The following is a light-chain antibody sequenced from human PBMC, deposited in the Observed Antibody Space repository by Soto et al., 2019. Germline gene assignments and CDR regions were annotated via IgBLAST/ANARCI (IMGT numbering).Light chain of an antibody. CDR1: QGINSY. V-gene: IGKV1-9*01. Sequence: QLTQPRCFLSSSLLARVPVTFRASQGINSYLAWYQQKPGKAPKLLIYTASTLQSGVPSRFSGSGSGTEFTLTITSLQPEDFAAYYCQQLYAYPLTFGGGTQVEIK. CDR3: QQLYAYPLT. CDR2: TAS. J-gene: IGKJ4*01.